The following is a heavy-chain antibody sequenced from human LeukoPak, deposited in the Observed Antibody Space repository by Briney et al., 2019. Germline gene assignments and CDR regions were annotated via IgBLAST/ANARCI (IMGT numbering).Heavy chain of an antibody. CDR2: ISYDGSNK. CDR3: ARDVDIVATITLDY. J-gene: IGHJ4*02. Sequence: PGRSLRLSCAASGFTFSSYAMHWVRQAPGKGLEWVAVISYDGSNKYYADSVKGRFTISRDNSKNTLYLQMNSLRAGDTAVYYCARDVDIVATITLDYWGQGTLVTVSS. D-gene: IGHD5-12*01. CDR1: GFTFSSYA. V-gene: IGHV3-30-3*01.